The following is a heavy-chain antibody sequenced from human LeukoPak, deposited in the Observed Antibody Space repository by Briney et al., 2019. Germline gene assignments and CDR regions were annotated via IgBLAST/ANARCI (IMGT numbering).Heavy chain of an antibody. J-gene: IGHJ6*02. CDR2: INRSGST. CDR1: GGSFSGYY. CDR3: ARNKGTPRARSYYYYYGMDV. D-gene: IGHD1-14*01. V-gene: IGHV4-34*01. Sequence: SETLSLTCAVYGGSFSGYYWSWIRQPPGKGLEWIGEINRSGSTNYNPSLKSRVTISVDTSKNQFSLKLSSVTAADTAVYYCARNKGTPRARSYYYYYGMDVWGQGTTVTVSS.